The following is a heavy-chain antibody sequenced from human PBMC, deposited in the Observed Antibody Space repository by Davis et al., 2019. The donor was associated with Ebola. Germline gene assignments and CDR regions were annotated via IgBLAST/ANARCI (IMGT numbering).Heavy chain of an antibody. CDR1: GGTFSSYA. D-gene: IGHD6-13*01. CDR3: ASGAYSSSWLVGWFDP. CDR2: IIPIFGTA. J-gene: IGHJ5*02. V-gene: IGHV1-69*06. Sequence: SVQVSCKASGGTFSSYAISWVRQAPGQGLEWMGGIIPIFGTANYAQKFQGRVTITADKSTSTAYMELSSLRSEDTAVYYCASGAYSSSWLVGWFDPWGQGTLVTVSS.